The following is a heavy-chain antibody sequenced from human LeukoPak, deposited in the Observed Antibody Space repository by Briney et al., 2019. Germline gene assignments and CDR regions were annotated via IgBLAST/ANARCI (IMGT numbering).Heavy chain of an antibody. V-gene: IGHV3-23*01. D-gene: IGHD2-2*01. CDR1: GFTFSTYA. Sequence: PGGSLRLSSAASGFTFSTYAMNWVRQAPGKGLEWVSATTAGGSTYYADSVKGRCTISKENSKNTLYLQMNSLRAEDTAVYYCAKRLSEFTSVEKAFDIWGQGTMVTVSS. CDR2: TTAGGST. J-gene: IGHJ3*02. CDR3: AKRLSEFTSVEKAFDI.